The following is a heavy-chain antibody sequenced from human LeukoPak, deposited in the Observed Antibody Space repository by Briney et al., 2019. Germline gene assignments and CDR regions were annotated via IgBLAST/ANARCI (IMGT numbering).Heavy chain of an antibody. CDR1: GFTFSLYW. D-gene: IGHD5-18*01. CDR2: IKQDGSEK. Sequence: PGGSLRLSCAASGFTFSLYWMTWVRQHPGRGLEWVANIKQDGSEKFYLDSVKGRFTISKDNAKNAVYLQMNGLRAEDTAVYYCARDFGGYSYGYGHWGQGTLVTVSS. J-gene: IGHJ4*02. CDR3: ARDFGGYSYGYGH. V-gene: IGHV3-7*01.